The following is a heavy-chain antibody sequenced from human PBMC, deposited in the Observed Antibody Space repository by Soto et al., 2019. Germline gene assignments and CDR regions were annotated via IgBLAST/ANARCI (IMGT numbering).Heavy chain of an antibody. CDR2: IYYSGST. V-gene: IGHV4-59*01. CDR3: AREGGYSYGYLGYYGMDV. Sequence: PSETLSLTCTVSGGSISSYYWSWIRQPPGKGLEWIGYIYYSGSTNYNPSLKSRVTISVDTSKNQFSLKLSSVTAADTAVYYCAREGGYSYGYLGYYGMDVCGQGTTVTVSS. J-gene: IGHJ6*02. CDR1: GGSISSYY. D-gene: IGHD5-18*01.